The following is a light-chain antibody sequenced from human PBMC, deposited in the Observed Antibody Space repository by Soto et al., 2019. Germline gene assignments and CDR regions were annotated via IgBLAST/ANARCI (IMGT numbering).Light chain of an antibody. CDR2: GAS. CDR1: QSVSSN. CDR3: QQYNNGPPIT. V-gene: IGKV3-15*01. Sequence: EIVMTQSPATLSVSPGERATLSCRASQSVSSNLASYQQKPGQAPRRLIYGASTRATGIPARFSGSGSGTEFTLTISSLQSEDFAVYYCQQYNNGPPITFGQGTKLEIK. J-gene: IGKJ2*01.